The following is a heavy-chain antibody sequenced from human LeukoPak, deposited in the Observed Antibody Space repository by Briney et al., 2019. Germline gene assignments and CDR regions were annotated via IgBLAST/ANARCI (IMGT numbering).Heavy chain of an antibody. CDR3: ARAPYCSSTSCYIERTLDP. D-gene: IGHD2-2*02. J-gene: IGHJ5*02. CDR2: MNPNSGNT. Sequence: ASVKVSCKASGYTFTSYDINWVRQATGLGLEWMGWMNPNSGNTGYAQKFQGRVTITRNASISTAYMELSSLRSEDTAVYYCARAPYCSSTSCYIERTLDPWGQGTLVTVSS. CDR1: GYTFTSYD. V-gene: IGHV1-8*03.